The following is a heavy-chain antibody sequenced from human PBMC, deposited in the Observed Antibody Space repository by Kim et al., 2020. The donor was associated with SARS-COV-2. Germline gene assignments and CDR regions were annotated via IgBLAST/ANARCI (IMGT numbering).Heavy chain of an antibody. CDR3: ARTQNSFYGYFDY. D-gene: IGHD3-10*01. J-gene: IGHJ4*02. Sequence: PPPESRVTKSVDESKNQFSLKLGSVTAAATAVYYCARTQNSFYGYFDYWGQGTLVTVSS. V-gene: IGHV4-4*02.